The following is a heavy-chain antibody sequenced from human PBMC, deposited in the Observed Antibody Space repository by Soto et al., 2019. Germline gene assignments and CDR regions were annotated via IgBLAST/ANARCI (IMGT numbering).Heavy chain of an antibody. V-gene: IGHV4-39*07. CDR1: GDSISSSSYD. D-gene: IGHD3-16*01. CDR3: ARGHEYVWGNDGY. Sequence: TXXTLSLACTVSGDSISSSSYDWCSIRPPPGKGLEGIGELCHRGNTFYNPSLKSRLTLSVDTSKNQFSLSLSSVTAADTAVYYCARGHEYVWGNDGYWGQGTLVTVSS. J-gene: IGHJ4*02. CDR2: LCHRGNT.